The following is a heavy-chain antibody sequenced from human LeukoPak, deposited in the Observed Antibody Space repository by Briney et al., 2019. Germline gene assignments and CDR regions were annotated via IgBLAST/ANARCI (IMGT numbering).Heavy chain of an antibody. J-gene: IGHJ3*02. CDR3: TREGGEGDYTAFDI. V-gene: IGHV3-72*01. CDR2: IRNKNKKYTT. Sequence: GGSLRLSWGASGFIFSAYIMDWVRQAPGKGLEWIARIRNKNKKYTTEYAASVKGRFVVSRDDSKASMFLQMNSLEPEDTAVYYCTREGGEGDYTAFDIWGQGTMVTVSS. D-gene: IGHD3-16*01. CDR1: GFIFSAYI.